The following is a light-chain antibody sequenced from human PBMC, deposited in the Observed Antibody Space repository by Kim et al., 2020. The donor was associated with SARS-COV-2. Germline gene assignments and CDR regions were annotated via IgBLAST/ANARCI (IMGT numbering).Light chain of an antibody. CDR3: QTWGTGIVV. CDR1: SGHSSYA. CDR2: LNSDGSH. Sequence: SVKLPCTLSSGHSSYAIAWHQQQPEKGPRYLMKLNSDGSHSKGDGIPDRFSGSSSGAERYLTISRLQSEDEADYYCQTWGTGIVVFGGGTQLTVL. V-gene: IGLV4-69*01. J-gene: IGLJ2*01.